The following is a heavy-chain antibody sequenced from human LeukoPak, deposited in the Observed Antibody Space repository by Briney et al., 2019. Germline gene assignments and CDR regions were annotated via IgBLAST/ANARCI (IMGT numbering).Heavy chain of an antibody. CDR2: FDPEDGET. CDR3: ATGSFRAAYYYYYYGMDV. V-gene: IGHV1-24*01. D-gene: IGHD2-15*01. J-gene: IGHJ6*02. CDR1: GYTLTELS. Sequence: ASVKVSCKVSGYTLTELSMHWVRQAPGKGLEWMGGFDPEDGETIYAQKFQGRVTMTEDTSTDTAYMELSSLRSEDTAVYYCATGSFRAAYYYYYYGMDVWGQGTTVTVSS.